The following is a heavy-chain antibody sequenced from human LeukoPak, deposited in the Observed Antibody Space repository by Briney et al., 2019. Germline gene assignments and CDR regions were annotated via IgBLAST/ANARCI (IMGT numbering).Heavy chain of an antibody. CDR2: ISYDGSNK. D-gene: IGHD6-19*01. J-gene: IGHJ4*02. Sequence: GGSLRLSCAASGFTFSSYAMHWVRQAPGKGLEWVAVISYDGSNKYYADSVKGRFTIPRDNSKNTLYLQMNSLRAEDTAVYYCASIAVAGGDYWGQGTLVTVSS. CDR1: GFTFSSYA. CDR3: ASIAVAGGDY. V-gene: IGHV3-30-3*01.